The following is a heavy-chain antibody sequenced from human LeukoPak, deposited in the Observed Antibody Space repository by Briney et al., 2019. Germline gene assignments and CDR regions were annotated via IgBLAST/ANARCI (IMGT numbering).Heavy chain of an antibody. CDR3: ARIRYDFWXXYHLRFDY. V-gene: IGHV4-61*01. J-gene: IGHJ4*02. Sequence: SETLSLTCTVSGGSVSSGSYYWSWIRQPPGKGLEWIGYIYYSGSTNYNPSLKSRVTISVDTSKNQFSLKLSAVTAAEAAVYYCARIRYDFWXXYHLRFDYWGQGTLVTVSX. CDR2: IYYSGST. CDR1: GGSVSSGSYY. D-gene: IGHD3-3*01.